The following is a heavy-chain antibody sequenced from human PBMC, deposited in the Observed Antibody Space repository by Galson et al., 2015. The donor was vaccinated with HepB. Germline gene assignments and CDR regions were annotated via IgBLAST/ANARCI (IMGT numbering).Heavy chain of an antibody. J-gene: IGHJ4*02. D-gene: IGHD5-24*01. CDR1: GGTFSSYA. CDR2: IIPIFGTA. CDR3: ARPRDGYNYYFDY. Sequence: SVKVSCKASGGTFSSYAISWVRQAPGQGLEWMGGIIPIFGTANYAQKFQGRVTITADESTSTAYMELSSLRSEDTAVYYCARPRDGYNYYFDYWGQGTLGTVSS. V-gene: IGHV1-69*13.